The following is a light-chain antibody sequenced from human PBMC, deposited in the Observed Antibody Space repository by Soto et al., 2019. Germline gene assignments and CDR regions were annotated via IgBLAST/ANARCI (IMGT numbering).Light chain of an antibody. CDR2: DAS. J-gene: IGKJ3*01. CDR1: QDITNY. CDR3: QQYDNLPLT. Sequence: DIQMTQSPSSLSASVGDRVTITCQASQDITNYLNWYQQKAGIAPKVLISDASNLETGVPPRFSGSGSGTEFTLTISGLQPEDFATYYCQQYDNLPLTVGPGTQVEIK. V-gene: IGKV1-33*01.